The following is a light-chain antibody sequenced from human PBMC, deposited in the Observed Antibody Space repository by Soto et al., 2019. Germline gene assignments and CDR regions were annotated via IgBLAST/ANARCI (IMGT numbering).Light chain of an antibody. Sequence: DIVMTQSPLSLPVTPGEPASISCRSSQSLLHSNGYNYLDWYLQKPGQSPQLLIYLGSNRASGVPDRFSGSGSNTDFTLKISRVEAEDVGVYYCMPALQPDTFGGGTKVEI. V-gene: IGKV2-28*01. CDR3: MPALQPDT. CDR2: LGS. J-gene: IGKJ4*01. CDR1: QSLLHSNGYNY.